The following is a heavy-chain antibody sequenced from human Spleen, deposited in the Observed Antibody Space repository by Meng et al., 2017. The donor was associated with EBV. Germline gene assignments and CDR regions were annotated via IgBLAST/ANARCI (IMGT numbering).Heavy chain of an antibody. CDR2: IYHSGST. V-gene: IGHV4-4*02. CDR1: GGSISRSHW. J-gene: IGHJ4*02. CDR3: ARGRFTIAEPTAFDY. Sequence: QLRGSGPGLLKPSCSLSLPCAGSGGSISRSHWWSWVRQPPGKGLEWIGEIYHSGSTTYNPSLKSRVNISIPKSKNQFSLKLTSVTAADTAVYFCARGRFTIAEPTAFDYWGQGALVTVSS. D-gene: IGHD6-13*01.